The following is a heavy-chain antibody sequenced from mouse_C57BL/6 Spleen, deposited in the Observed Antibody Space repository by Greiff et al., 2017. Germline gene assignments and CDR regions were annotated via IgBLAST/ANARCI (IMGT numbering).Heavy chain of an antibody. J-gene: IGHJ1*03. CDR2: INPYNGGT. CDR3: ARGDYYYGSTRRGYVDV. CDR1: GYTFTDYY. Sequence: EVQLQQSGPVLVKPGASVKMSCKASGYTFTDYYMNWVKQSHGKSLEWIGVINPYNGGTSYNQKFKGKATLTVDKSSSTAYMELNSLTSEDSAVYYCARGDYYYGSTRRGYVDVWGTGTTVTVSS. D-gene: IGHD1-1*01. V-gene: IGHV1-19*01.